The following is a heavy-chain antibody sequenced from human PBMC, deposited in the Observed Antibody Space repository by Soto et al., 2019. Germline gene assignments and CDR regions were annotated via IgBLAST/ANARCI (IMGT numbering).Heavy chain of an antibody. CDR3: ARARFQVLYGKPYFDS. J-gene: IGHJ4*02. CDR1: GGSITTGGSY. CDR2: IYHSGNT. V-gene: IGHV4-31*03. Sequence: PSETLSLTCTVSGGSITTGGSYWSWIGQHPGKGLEWIGNIYHSGNTYYNPSLKSRLTISVDTSKNHFSLMVDSVTAADTAVYYCARARFQVLYGKPYFDSWGQGTLVTVSS. D-gene: IGHD2-2*02.